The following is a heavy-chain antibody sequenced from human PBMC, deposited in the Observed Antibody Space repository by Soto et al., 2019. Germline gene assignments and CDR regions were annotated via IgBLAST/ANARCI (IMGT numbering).Heavy chain of an antibody. CDR3: ARVRAAGTCFDY. V-gene: IGHV4-4*02. CDR1: GGSISNNNW. J-gene: IGHJ4*02. CDR2: IYHRGSS. Sequence: QVQLQESGPGLVKPSGTLTLTCVVSGGSISNNNWWSWVRQSRGKGLEWNGEIYHRGSSNYNPSLKTRVTVSVDKSKNQFSLKLSSVTAADTAVYYCARVRAAGTCFDYWGQGTLVTVSS. D-gene: IGHD6-13*01.